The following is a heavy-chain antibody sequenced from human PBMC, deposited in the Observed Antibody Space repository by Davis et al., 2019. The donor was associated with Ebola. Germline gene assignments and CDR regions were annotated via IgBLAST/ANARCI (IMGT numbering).Heavy chain of an antibody. CDR2: IIPILGIA. Sequence: AASVKVSCKASGGTFSSYAISWVRQAPGQGLEWMGRIIPILGIANYAQKFQGRVTITADKSTSTAYMELSSLRSEDTAVYYCARGTGTTSGYYYGMDVWGQGTTVTVSS. D-gene: IGHD1-7*01. J-gene: IGHJ6*02. CDR3: ARGTGTTSGYYYGMDV. V-gene: IGHV1-69*04. CDR1: GGTFSSYA.